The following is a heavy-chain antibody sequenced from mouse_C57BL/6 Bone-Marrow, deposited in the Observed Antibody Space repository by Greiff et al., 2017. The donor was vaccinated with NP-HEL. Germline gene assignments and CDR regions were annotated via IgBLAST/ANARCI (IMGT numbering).Heavy chain of an antibody. Sequence: VKLMESGAELARPGASVKLSCKASGYTFTSYGISWVKQRTGQGLEWIGEIYPRSGNTYYNEKFKGKATLTADKSSSTAYMELRSLTSEDSAVYFGARFYYYGSSYPSFDYWGQGTTLTVSS. D-gene: IGHD1-1*01. V-gene: IGHV1-81*01. J-gene: IGHJ2*01. CDR2: IYPRSGNT. CDR1: GYTFTSYG. CDR3: ARFYYYGSSYPSFDY.